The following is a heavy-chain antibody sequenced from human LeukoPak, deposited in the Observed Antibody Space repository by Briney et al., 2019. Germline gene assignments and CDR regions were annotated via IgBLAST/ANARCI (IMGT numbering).Heavy chain of an antibody. CDR1: GGSISSYY. CDR2: IYYSGST. Sequence: SETLSLTCTVSGGSISSYYWSWIRQPPGKGLEWIGYIYYSGSTNYNPSLKSRVTISVDTSKNQFSLKLSSVTAADTAVYYCARDRDYWGQGTLVTISS. V-gene: IGHV4-59*01. CDR3: ARDRDY. J-gene: IGHJ4*02.